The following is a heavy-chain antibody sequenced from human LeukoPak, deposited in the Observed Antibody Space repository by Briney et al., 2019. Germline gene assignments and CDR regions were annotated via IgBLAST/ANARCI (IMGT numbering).Heavy chain of an antibody. D-gene: IGHD1-26*01. CDR1: GGSISDYY. V-gene: IGHV4-59*01. Sequence: SETLSLTCTISGGSISDYYWTWIRQPPGKGLEWIGYIYYNGNTNYSPPLKSRVTMSVDTSKNLFSLKVSSVTAADTAVYYCARGRSNYYGMDVWGQGTTVTVSS. CDR2: IYYNGNT. CDR3: ARGRSNYYGMDV. J-gene: IGHJ6*02.